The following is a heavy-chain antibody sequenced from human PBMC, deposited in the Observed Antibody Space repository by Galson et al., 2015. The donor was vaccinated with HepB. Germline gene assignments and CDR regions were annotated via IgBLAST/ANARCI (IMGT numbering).Heavy chain of an antibody. CDR3: ARDRSGGNSGPRAHGY. V-gene: IGHV1-18*01. D-gene: IGHD4-23*01. J-gene: IGHJ4*02. CDR2: ISAYNGNT. CDR1: GYTFTSYG. Sequence: SVKVSCKASGYTFTSYGISWVRQAPGQGLEWMGWISAYNGNTNYAQKLQGRVTMTTDTSTSTAYMELRSLRSDDTAVYYCARDRSGGNSGPRAHGYWGQGTLVTVSS.